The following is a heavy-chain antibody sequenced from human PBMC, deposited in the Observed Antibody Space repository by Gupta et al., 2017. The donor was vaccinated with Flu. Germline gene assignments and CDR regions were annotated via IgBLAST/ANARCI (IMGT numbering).Heavy chain of an antibody. J-gene: IGHJ4*02. V-gene: IGHV3-64*01. D-gene: IGHD1-1*01. CDR2: ISDNGDGR. CDR3: ARSSRSTYDY. Sequence: RQAPGKGLEYVSAISDNGDGRYYAKSVEGRFTISRDNSRNTLYLHMDGLRVEDMAVYHCARSSRSTYDYWGQGTLVTVS.